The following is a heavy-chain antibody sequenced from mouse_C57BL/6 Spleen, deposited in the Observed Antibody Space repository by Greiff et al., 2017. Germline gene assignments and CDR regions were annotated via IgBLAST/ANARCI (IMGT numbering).Heavy chain of an antibody. D-gene: IGHD2-3*01. CDR1: GYTFTSYG. Sequence: QVQLQQSGAELARPGASVKLSCKASGYTFTSYGISWVKQRTGQGLEWIGEIYPRSGNTYYNEKFKGKATLTADKSSSTAYMELRSLTSEDSAVFFCARGGYYRGDYWGQGTSVTVSS. CDR2: IYPRSGNT. V-gene: IGHV1-81*01. CDR3: ARGGYYRGDY. J-gene: IGHJ4*01.